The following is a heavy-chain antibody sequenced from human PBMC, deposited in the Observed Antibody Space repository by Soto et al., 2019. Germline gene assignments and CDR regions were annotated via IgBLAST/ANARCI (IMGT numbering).Heavy chain of an antibody. Sequence: SVKVSCKASGYTFTSYAMHWVRQAPGQRLEWMGWINAGNGNTKYSQKFQGRVTITRDTSASTAYMELSSLRSEDTAVYYCARAIRFLEWLLWSSDAFDIWGQGTMVTVSS. CDR3: ARAIRFLEWLLWSSDAFDI. V-gene: IGHV1-3*01. D-gene: IGHD3-3*01. CDR1: GYTFTSYA. CDR2: INAGNGNT. J-gene: IGHJ3*02.